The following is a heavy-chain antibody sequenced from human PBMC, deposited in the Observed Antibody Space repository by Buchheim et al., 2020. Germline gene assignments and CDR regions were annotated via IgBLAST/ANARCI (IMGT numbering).Heavy chain of an antibody. D-gene: IGHD3-3*01. J-gene: IGHJ6*02. CDR2: IYHSGST. V-gene: IGHV4-4*02. CDR1: GGSISSSNW. CDR3: ARVALYDFWSGYYTGYYYYGMDV. Sequence: QVQLQESGPGLVKPSGTLSLTCAVSGGSISSSNWWSWVRQPPGKGLEWIGEIYHSGSTNYNPSLKSRVTISVDKSKHQFSLKLSSVTAADTAVYYCARVALYDFWSGYYTGYYYYGMDVWGQGTT.